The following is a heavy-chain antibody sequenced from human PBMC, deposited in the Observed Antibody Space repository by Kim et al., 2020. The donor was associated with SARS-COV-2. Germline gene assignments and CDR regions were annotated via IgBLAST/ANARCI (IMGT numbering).Heavy chain of an antibody. CDR1: GFTFSSYI. CDR3: ARGDTSNSEVDFDY. V-gene: IGHV3-21*01. CDR2: ISSSSSYS. J-gene: IGHJ4*02. D-gene: IGHD4-4*01. Sequence: GGSLRLSCAASGFTFSSYIMNWVRQAPGKGLEWVSSISSSSSYSYYADSLKGRFTISRDNAKNSLYLQMNSLRAEDTAVYYCARGDTSNSEVDFDYWGQGSLVPVSS.